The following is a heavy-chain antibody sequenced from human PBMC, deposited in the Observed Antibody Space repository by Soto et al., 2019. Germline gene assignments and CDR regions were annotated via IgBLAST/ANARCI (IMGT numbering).Heavy chain of an antibody. CDR2: ISYDGSNK. D-gene: IGHD3-10*01. V-gene: IGHV3-30*18. Sequence: GGSLRLSCAASGFTFSSYGMHWVRQAPGKGMEWVAVISYDGSNKYYADSVKGRFTISRDNSKKTLYLQMNSLRAEDTAVYYCAKLWFGEPDYYMDVWGKGTTVTVSS. J-gene: IGHJ6*03. CDR1: GFTFSSYG. CDR3: AKLWFGEPDYYMDV.